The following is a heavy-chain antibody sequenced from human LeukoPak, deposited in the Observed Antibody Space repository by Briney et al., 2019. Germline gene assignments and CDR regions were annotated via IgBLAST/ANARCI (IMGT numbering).Heavy chain of an antibody. V-gene: IGHV3-23*01. CDR1: GFTFSSYT. Sequence: GGSLRLSCAASGFTFSSYTMGWVRQAPGEGLDWEGLDWVSAISGDTTGTYYTDSVKGRFTISRDNSKNTLYPQLNSLRAEDTAVYYCVKGTSGWPYYFDYWGQGTLVTVSS. J-gene: IGHJ4*02. D-gene: IGHD6-19*01. CDR3: VKGTSGWPYYFDY. CDR2: ISGDTTGT.